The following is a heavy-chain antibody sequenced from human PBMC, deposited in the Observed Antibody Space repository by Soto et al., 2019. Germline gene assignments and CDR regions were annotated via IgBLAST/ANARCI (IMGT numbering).Heavy chain of an antibody. Sequence: VASVKVSFKASGYSFTTHAMIWLRQAPGQRPEWMGWINTGNGNTRYSPKFQGRVNITRDTSASTAYMELSSLKSEDTAVYYCARGEQLYHYYYGMDVWGQGSTVTVSS. CDR3: ARGEQLYHYYYGMDV. CDR2: INTGNGNT. CDR1: GYSFTTHA. V-gene: IGHV1-3*04. J-gene: IGHJ6*02.